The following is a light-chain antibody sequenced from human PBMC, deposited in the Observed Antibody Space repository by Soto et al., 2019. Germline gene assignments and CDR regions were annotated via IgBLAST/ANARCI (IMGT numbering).Light chain of an antibody. Sequence: EIVLTQSPGTLSLSPGERATLSCRASQSVSSSLIWYQQKPGQAPRLLMSGVSNRASGIPDRFSGSGSGTDFTLTISRLEPEDFAVYYCQQYGSSPLTFGGGTKVEIK. CDR2: GVS. V-gene: IGKV3-20*01. J-gene: IGKJ4*01. CDR1: QSVSSS. CDR3: QQYGSSPLT.